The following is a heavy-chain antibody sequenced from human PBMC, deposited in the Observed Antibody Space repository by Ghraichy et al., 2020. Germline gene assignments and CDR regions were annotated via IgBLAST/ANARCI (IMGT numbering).Heavy chain of an antibody. J-gene: IGHJ4*02. CDR2: MNPNSGNT. Sequence: ASVKVSCKASGYTFTSYDINWVRQATGQGLEWMGWMNPNSGNTGYAQKFQGRVTMTRNTSISTAYMELSSLRSEDTAVYYCARGLGQLVGNDYWGQGTLVTVSS. V-gene: IGHV1-8*01. CDR3: ARGLGQLVGNDY. D-gene: IGHD6-6*01. CDR1: GYTFTSYD.